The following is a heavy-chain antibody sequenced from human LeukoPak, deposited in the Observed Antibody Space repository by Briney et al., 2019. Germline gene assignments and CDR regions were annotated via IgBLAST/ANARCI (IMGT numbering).Heavy chain of an antibody. J-gene: IGHJ6*03. D-gene: IGHD3-3*02. CDR2: INSDGSST. CDR3: GRPGGALLANYYIDV. V-gene: IGHV3-74*01. Sequence: GGSLRLSCVASGFTFSNYWMHWVRQPPGKGLVWVSRINSDGSSTSYADSVKGRFTISRDNAKNTLYLQMNSLSAEDTAVYYCGRPGGALLANYYIDVWGKGTTVTVSS. CDR1: GFTFSNYW.